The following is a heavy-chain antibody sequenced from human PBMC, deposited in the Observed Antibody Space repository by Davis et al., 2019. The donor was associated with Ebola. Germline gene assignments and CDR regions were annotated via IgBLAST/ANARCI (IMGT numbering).Heavy chain of an antibody. J-gene: IGHJ4*02. V-gene: IGHV4-39*01. CDR3: ARGLRRAIHGVDY. CDR2: LHYTGPT. D-gene: IGHD4-17*01. Sequence: MPSETLSLTCSVSGGSISSSRHWWGWVRQPPGKGLEWIASLHYTGPTSFNPSLKSRVSVSVDTSKNQFSLKLNSVTAADTAVYYCARGLRRAIHGVDYWGQGTLVTVSS. CDR1: GGSISSSRHW.